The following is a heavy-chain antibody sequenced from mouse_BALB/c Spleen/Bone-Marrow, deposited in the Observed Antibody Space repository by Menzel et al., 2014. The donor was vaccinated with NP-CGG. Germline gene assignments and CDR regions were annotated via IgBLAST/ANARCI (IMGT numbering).Heavy chain of an antibody. CDR3: ARPPYYYGSSYDAMDY. Sequence: QVQLQQSGAELAKPGASVKMSCKASGYTFTSYWMHWVKQRPGQGLEWIGYINPSTGYTEYNQKFKDKATLTADESSSTAYMQLSSLTSEDSAVYYCARPPYYYGSSYDAMDYWGQGTSVTVSS. V-gene: IGHV1-7*01. D-gene: IGHD1-1*01. CDR2: INPSTGYT. J-gene: IGHJ4*01. CDR1: GYTFTSYW.